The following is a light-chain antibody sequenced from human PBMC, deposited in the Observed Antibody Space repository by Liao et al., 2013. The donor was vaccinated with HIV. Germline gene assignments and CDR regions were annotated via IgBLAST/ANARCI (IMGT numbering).Light chain of an antibody. J-gene: IGLJ3*02. CDR3: QVWDTSSDHWV. Sequence: SYVLTQPSSLSVAPGKTARMTCGGNSIGSKSVHWYQQKPGQAPVLVISHDTDRPSGIPARFSASNSGNTATLTISRVEAGDEADYFCQVWDTSSDHWVFGGGTKLTVL. V-gene: IGLV3-21*01. CDR2: HDT. CDR1: SIGSKS.